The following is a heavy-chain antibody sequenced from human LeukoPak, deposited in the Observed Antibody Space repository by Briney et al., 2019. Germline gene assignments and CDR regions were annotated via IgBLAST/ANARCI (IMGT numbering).Heavy chain of an antibody. J-gene: IGHJ4*02. CDR2: ISWNSGSI. CDR3: AKDIAAATTYTFDY. D-gene: IGHD6-13*01. Sequence: GRSLRLSCAASGFTFDDYAMHWVRQAPGKGLEWVSGISWNSGSIGYADSVKGRFTISRDNAKNFLYLQMNSLRAEDMALYYCAKDIAAATTYTFDYWGQGTLVTVSS. V-gene: IGHV3-9*03. CDR1: GFTFDDYA.